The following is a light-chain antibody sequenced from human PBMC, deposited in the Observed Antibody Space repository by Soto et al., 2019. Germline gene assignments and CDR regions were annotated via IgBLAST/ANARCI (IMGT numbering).Light chain of an antibody. V-gene: IGKV3-20*01. CDR1: QSVSSSY. Sequence: EIVLTQSPGTLSLSPGERATLSCRASQSVSSSYLAWYQQKPGQAPRLLICGASSRATGIPDRFSGSGSGTDFTLTISRLEPEDFAVYYCQQYGSSPRTFGQGTKVEI. J-gene: IGKJ1*01. CDR3: QQYGSSPRT. CDR2: GAS.